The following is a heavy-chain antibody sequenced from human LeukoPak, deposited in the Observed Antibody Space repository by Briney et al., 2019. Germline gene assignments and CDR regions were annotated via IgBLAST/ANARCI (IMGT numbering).Heavy chain of an antibody. D-gene: IGHD3-22*01. CDR2: INHSGST. J-gene: IGHJ4*02. CDR1: GGSFSGYY. CDR3: ARGMGDYYDSSGYFLDY. Sequence: SETLSLTCAVYGGSFSGYYWSWIRQPPGKGLEWIGEINHSGSTSYNPSLKSRVTISVDTSKNQFSLKLSSVTAADTAVYYCARGMGDYYDSSGYFLDYWGQGTLVTVSS. V-gene: IGHV4-34*01.